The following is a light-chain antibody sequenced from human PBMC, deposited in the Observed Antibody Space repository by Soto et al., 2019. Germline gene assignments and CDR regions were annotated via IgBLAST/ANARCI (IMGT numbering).Light chain of an antibody. J-gene: IGLJ2*01. CDR2: SNN. CDR1: SSNIGTNT. CDR3: AAWDDSLNGVV. Sequence: QSVLTQPPSASGTPGQRVTISCSGSSSNIGTNTVNWYQQLPGTAPKLLIYSNNQRPSGVPERLSGSKSGNSASLAISGLQSEDEADYYCAAWDDSLNGVVFGGGTKLTVL. V-gene: IGLV1-44*01.